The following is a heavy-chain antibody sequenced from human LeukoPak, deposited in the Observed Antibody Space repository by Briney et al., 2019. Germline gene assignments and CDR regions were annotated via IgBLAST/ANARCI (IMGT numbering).Heavy chain of an antibody. CDR2: IYYSGST. V-gene: IGHV4-31*03. Sequence: PSQTLSLTCTVSGGSISSGGYYWSWIRQHPGKGLEWIGYIYYSGSTYYNPSLKSRVTISVDTSKNQFSLKLSSVTAADTAVYYCARGGEYSSSSQALRTYYYYYMDVWGKGTTVTVSS. D-gene: IGHD6-6*01. CDR1: GGSISSGGYY. J-gene: IGHJ6*03. CDR3: ARGGEYSSSSQALRTYYYYYMDV.